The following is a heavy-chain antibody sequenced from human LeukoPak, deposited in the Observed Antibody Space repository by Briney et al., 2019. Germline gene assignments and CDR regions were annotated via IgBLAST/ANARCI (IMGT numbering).Heavy chain of an antibody. CDR3: ATAALYYGSANDAFDI. D-gene: IGHD3-10*01. V-gene: IGHV1-24*01. Sequence: ASVKVSCKVSGYTLTELSMHWVRQAPGKGLEWMGGFDPEDGETIYAQKFQGRVTMTEDTSTDTAYMELGSLRSEDTAVYYCATAALYYGSANDAFDIWGQGTMVTVSS. CDR2: FDPEDGET. CDR1: GYTLTELS. J-gene: IGHJ3*02.